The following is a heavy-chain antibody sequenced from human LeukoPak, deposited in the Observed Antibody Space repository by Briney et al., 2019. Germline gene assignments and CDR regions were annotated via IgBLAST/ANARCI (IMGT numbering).Heavy chain of an antibody. Sequence: ASVKVSCKASGYTFTSYDINWVRQATGQGLEWMGWMNPNSGNTGYAQRFQGRVTMTRNTSISTAYMELSSLRSEDTAVYYCARGPSPYYDFWSGYYTGGYYGMDVWGQGTTVTVSS. D-gene: IGHD3-3*01. CDR1: GYTFTSYD. CDR2: MNPNSGNT. V-gene: IGHV1-8*01. J-gene: IGHJ6*02. CDR3: ARGPSPYYDFWSGYYTGGYYGMDV.